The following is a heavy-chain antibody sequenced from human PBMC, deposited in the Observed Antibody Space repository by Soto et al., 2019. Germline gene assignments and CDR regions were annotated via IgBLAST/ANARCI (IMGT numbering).Heavy chain of an antibody. CDR3: ARDFPFYYGMDV. Sequence: PWWSLRLSCSASVFTFRSSWMGWGRQAPGKGLEWVANIKQDGGERNYLDSVKGRFTISRDNAENSLFLQMNSLRAEDTAVYYCARDFPFYYGMDVWGQGTTVTVSS. CDR2: IKQDGGER. J-gene: IGHJ6*02. CDR1: VFTFRSSW. V-gene: IGHV3-7*01. D-gene: IGHD3-16*01.